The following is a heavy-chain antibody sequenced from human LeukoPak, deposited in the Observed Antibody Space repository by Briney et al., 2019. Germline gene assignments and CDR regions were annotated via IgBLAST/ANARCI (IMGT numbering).Heavy chain of an antibody. Sequence: SVKVSCKASGGTFSSYAISWVRQAPGQGLEWMGGIIPIFGTANYAQKFQGRVTITADESTSTAYMELSSLRSEDTAVYYCAREDYYGSGSRIGYYFDYWGQGTLVTVSS. J-gene: IGHJ4*02. CDR3: AREDYYGSGSRIGYYFDY. V-gene: IGHV1-69*13. CDR1: GGTFSSYA. D-gene: IGHD3-10*01. CDR2: IIPIFGTA.